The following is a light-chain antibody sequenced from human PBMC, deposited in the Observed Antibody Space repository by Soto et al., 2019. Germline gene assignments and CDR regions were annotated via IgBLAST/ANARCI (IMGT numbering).Light chain of an antibody. CDR2: GAS. CDR3: QKYNIAPYT. CDR1: PGIAIF. Sequence: DIRVTQSPSSLSASVGDTVSITCRASPGIAIFLAWYQHKPGTVPKLLIHGASTLQSGVPSRFSGSGSGTDFTLTISGLQPEDVATYYGQKYNIAPYTFGQGTRLEIK. J-gene: IGKJ2*01. V-gene: IGKV1-27*01.